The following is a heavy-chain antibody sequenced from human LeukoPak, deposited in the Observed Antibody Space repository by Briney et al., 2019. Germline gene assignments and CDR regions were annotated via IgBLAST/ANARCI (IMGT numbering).Heavy chain of an antibody. Sequence: ASVKVSCKASGYTFTGYYMHWVRQAPGQGLEWMGWINPNSGGTNYAQKFQGRVTMTEDTSTDTAYMELSSLRSEDTAVYYCATEGHSGYDLGYWGQGTLVTVSS. CDR3: ATEGHSGYDLGY. D-gene: IGHD5-12*01. CDR2: INPNSGGT. J-gene: IGHJ4*02. CDR1: GYTFTGYY. V-gene: IGHV1-2*02.